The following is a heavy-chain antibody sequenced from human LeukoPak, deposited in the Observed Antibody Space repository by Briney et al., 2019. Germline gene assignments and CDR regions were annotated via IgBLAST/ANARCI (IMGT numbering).Heavy chain of an antibody. CDR1: GYTFTGYY. V-gene: IGHV1-2*02. CDR3: ARAPATWAPNY. CDR2: INPNSGGT. D-gene: IGHD1-26*01. J-gene: IGHJ4*02. Sequence: ASVQVSCKASGYTFTGYYMHWVRQAPGEGLEWMGWINPNSGGTNYAQKFQGRVTMTRDTSISTAYMELSRLRSDDTAVYCCARAPATWAPNYWGQGTLVTVSS.